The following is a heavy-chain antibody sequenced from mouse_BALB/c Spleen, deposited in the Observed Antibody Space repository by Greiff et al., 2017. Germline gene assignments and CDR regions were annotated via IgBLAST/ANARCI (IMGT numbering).Heavy chain of an antibody. D-gene: IGHD2-10*01. CDR1: GYSITSDYA. J-gene: IGHJ1*01. CDR2: ISYSGST. V-gene: IGHV3-2*02. CDR3: ARSSYYGNYYWYFDV. Sequence: VQLKESGPGLVKPSQSLSLTCTVTGYSITSDYAWNWIRQFPGNKLEWMGYISYSGSTSYNPSLKSRISITRDTSKNQFFLQLNSVTTEDTATYYCARSSYYGNYYWYFDVWGAGTTVTVSS.